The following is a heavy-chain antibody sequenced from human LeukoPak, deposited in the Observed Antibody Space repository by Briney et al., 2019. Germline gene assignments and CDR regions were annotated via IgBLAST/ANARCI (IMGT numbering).Heavy chain of an antibody. J-gene: IGHJ4*02. CDR3: ARELYYYDSRGYFDY. CDR2: ICSSTSYL. V-gene: IGHV3-21*01. Sequence: GGSLRLSRAASECTFSSYSMNWVRQAPGKGLEWVSSICSSTSYLYYADSVKGRFTISRDNAKNSPYLQMNSLRAEATAVSYCARELYYYDSRGYFDYWGQGTLVTVSS. D-gene: IGHD3-22*01. CDR1: ECTFSSYS.